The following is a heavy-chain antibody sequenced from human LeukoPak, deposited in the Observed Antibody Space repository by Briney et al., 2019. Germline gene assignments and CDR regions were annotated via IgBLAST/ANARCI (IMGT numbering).Heavy chain of an antibody. D-gene: IGHD6-13*01. CDR1: GFTFSSYG. CDR2: IRYDGSNK. CDR3: ARDLQQQLVHGWFDP. J-gene: IGHJ5*02. Sequence: GGSLRLSCAASGFTFSSYGMHWVRQAPGKGLEWVAFIRYDGSNKYYADSVKGRFTISRDNSKNTLYLQMNSLRAEDTAVYYCARDLQQQLVHGWFDPWGQGTLVTVSS. V-gene: IGHV3-30*02.